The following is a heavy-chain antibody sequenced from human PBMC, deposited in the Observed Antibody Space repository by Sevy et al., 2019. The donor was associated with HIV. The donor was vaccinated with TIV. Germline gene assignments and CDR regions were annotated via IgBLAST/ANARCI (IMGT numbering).Heavy chain of an antibody. Sequence: GGSLRLSCAASGFTFSSYSMTWVRQAPGKGLEWVSSISSSSSYIYYADSVKGRFTISRDNAKNSLYLQMNSLRAEDTAVYYCARKYSSSYGYFDYWGQGTLVTVSS. V-gene: IGHV3-21*01. CDR2: ISSSSSYI. J-gene: IGHJ4*02. D-gene: IGHD6-6*01. CDR1: GFTFSSYS. CDR3: ARKYSSSYGYFDY.